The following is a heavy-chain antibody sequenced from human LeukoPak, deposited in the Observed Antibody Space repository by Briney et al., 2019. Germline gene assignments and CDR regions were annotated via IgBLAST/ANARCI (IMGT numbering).Heavy chain of an antibody. CDR2: IYNSGST. CDR1: GGSISSYY. CDR3: AGTHQWLAFDN. Sequence: KPSETLSLTCTVSGGSISSYYWSWIRQSPGKGLEWVGCIYNSGSTNYNPSLKSRVTISVDTSKNQLSLKLSSVTAADTAVYYCAGTHQWLAFDNWGQGNLVTVSS. V-gene: IGHV4-59*01. J-gene: IGHJ4*02. D-gene: IGHD6-19*01.